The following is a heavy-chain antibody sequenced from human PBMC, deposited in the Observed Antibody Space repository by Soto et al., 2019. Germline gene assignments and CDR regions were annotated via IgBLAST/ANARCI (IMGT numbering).Heavy chain of an antibody. CDR1: GFTFSSYS. D-gene: IGHD2-21*02. CDR2: ISSSSSTI. V-gene: IGHV3-48*02. CDR3: ARVHEAYCGGDCYSAYFSGMDV. J-gene: IGHJ6*02. Sequence: EVQLVESGGGLVQPGGSLRLSCAASGFTFSSYSMNWVRQAPGKGLEWVSYISSSSSTIYYADSVKGRFTISRDNAKNSLYLQLNSLRDEDTAVYYCARVHEAYCGGDCYSAYFSGMDVWGQGTTVTVS.